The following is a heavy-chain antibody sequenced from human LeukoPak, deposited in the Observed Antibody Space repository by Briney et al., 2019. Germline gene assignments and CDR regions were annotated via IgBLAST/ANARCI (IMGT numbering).Heavy chain of an antibody. CDR3: ARVGDDIVAGGSWFDP. J-gene: IGHJ5*02. CDR1: GGTFSSYA. D-gene: IGHD5-12*01. V-gene: IGHV1-69*13. CDR2: IIPIFGSA. Sequence: SVKVSCKASGGTFSSYAISWVRQAPGQGLEWMGGIIPIFGSANYAQNFQGRVTITADESTTTAYMELSSLRSEDTAVYHCARVGDDIVAGGSWFDPWGQGTLVTVSS.